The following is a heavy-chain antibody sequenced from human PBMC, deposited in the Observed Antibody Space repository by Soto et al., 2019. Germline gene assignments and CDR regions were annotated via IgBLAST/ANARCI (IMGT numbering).Heavy chain of an antibody. V-gene: IGHV4-61*01. CDR2: IYYTGTT. Sequence: PSETLSLTCTVSGGSVSSSFFYWSWVRQPPGQRLEWIGYIYYTGTTNYNPSLASRVAMSVDTSKKQFTLNLRSLTAADTARYYCARINTSSGWSLFDSWGQGMLVTVSS. CDR3: ARINTSSGWSLFDS. D-gene: IGHD6-13*01. CDR1: GGSVSSSFFY. J-gene: IGHJ4*02.